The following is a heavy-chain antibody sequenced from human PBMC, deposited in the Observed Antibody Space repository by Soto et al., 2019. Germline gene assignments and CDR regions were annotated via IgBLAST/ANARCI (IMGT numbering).Heavy chain of an antibody. J-gene: IGHJ3*02. CDR2: IYYSGST. D-gene: IGHD4-17*01. CDR3: ARVKSMTTVPYAFDI. Sequence: SETLSLTCTVSGGSISSGGYYWSWIRQHPGKGLEWIGYIYYSGSTYYNPSLKSRVTISVDTSKNQFSLKLSSVTAADTAVYYCARVKSMTTVPYAFDIWGQGTMVTVSS. V-gene: IGHV4-31*03. CDR1: GGSISSGGYY.